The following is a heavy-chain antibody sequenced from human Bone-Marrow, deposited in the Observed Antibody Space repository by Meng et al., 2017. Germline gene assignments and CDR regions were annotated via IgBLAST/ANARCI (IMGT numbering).Heavy chain of an antibody. V-gene: IGHV3-23*01. D-gene: IGHD6-13*01. CDR2: ISGSGGST. Sequence: GGSLRLSCAASGFTFSSYAMSWVRQAPGKGLEWVSAISGSGGSTYYADSVKGRFTISRDNAKNSLYLQMNSLRAEDTAVYYCARDLVDSRGGYFDYWGQGTLVTVSS. J-gene: IGHJ4*02. CDR1: GFTFSSYA. CDR3: ARDLVDSRGGYFDY.